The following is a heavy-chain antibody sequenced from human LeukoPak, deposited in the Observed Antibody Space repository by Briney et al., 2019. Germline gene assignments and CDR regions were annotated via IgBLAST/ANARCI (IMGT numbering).Heavy chain of an antibody. CDR1: GFTFSNHG. D-gene: IGHD3-10*01. V-gene: IGHV3-30*02. CDR2: IQFDGSKK. Sequence: GGSLRLSCAASGFTFSNHGMHWVRQAPGKGLEWMAFIQFDGSKKDYADSVKGRFTITRDNSKNTLYLQMNSLKTEDTAVYHCSKDLTSDFGGGFDAWGQGTLVTVFS. CDR3: SKDLTSDFGGGFDA. J-gene: IGHJ5*02.